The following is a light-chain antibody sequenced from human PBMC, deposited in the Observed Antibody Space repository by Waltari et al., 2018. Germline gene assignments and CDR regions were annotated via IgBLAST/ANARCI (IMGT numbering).Light chain of an antibody. V-gene: IGLV3-21*03. CDR2: GKT. J-gene: IGLJ2*01. CDR3: QVWDSNSDLVV. CDR1: NIGIEF. Sequence: SYVLTQPPSVSVAPGKTARITCGENNIGIEFVNGYQQKTGQAPVLVVYGKTDRPSGIPERFSGSNSENAATLTISRAEAGDEADYYCQVWDSNSDLVVFGGGTKLTVL.